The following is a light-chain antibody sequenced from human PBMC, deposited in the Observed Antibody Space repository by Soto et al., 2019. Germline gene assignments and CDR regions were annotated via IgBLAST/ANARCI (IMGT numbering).Light chain of an antibody. CDR2: SIS. CDR1: TGAVTSGYY. J-gene: IGLJ3*02. V-gene: IGLV7-43*01. Sequence: QAVVTQEPSLTVSPGGTVTLTCGSSTGAVTSGYYPNWFQQKPGQAPRALIYSISNKHSWTPARFSGSLLGGKAALTLSGVQPEDEAEYYCLLYYGGAWVFGGGTKVTVL. CDR3: LLYYGGAWV.